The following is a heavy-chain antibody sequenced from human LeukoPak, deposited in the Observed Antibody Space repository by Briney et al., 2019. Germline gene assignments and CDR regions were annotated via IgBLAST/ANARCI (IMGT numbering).Heavy chain of an antibody. J-gene: IGHJ6*02. CDR3: AKDLSSAITSALVLDV. CDR2: ITWNRDNI. CDR1: GFTFDDYA. Sequence: PGRSLRLSCTVSGFTFDDYAMHWARHTPGKGLEWVAGITWNRDNIGYGDSVKGRFTISRDNVKNVLYLQMNSLRPEVTALYYCAKDLSSAITSALVLDVWGQGTTVTVS. V-gene: IGHV3-9*01. D-gene: IGHD3-22*01.